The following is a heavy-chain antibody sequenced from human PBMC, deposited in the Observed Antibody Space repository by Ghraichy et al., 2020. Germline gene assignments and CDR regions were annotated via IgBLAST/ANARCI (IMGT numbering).Heavy chain of an antibody. CDR2: SRNKANNYMT. CDR1: GFTFSDHY. J-gene: IGHJ4*02. CDR3: ARGYTYGLSMVNY. V-gene: IGHV3-72*01. D-gene: IGHD5-18*01. Sequence: GGSLRLSCAATGFTFSDHYMDWVRQAPGKGLEWVGRSRNKANNYMTEYAASVKGRFTISRDDSKNSLYLQLNSLRIEDTAVYYCARGYTYGLSMVNYWGQGTLVTVSS.